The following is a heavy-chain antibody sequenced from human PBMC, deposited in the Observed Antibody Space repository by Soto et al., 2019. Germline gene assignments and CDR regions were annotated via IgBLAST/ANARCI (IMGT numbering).Heavy chain of an antibody. D-gene: IGHD3-22*01. CDR2: FYYSGST. CDR3: ARPIAGGSSGYYH. J-gene: IGHJ5*02. CDR1: GGPISSSNYY. Sequence: SETLSLTCTVSGGPISSSNYYWAWIRQPPGKGLEWIGSFYYSGSTYYKPSLKSRVSISVDTSKNEFSLKVRSVTAADTAVYYCARPIAGGSSGYYHWGQGTLVTVSS. V-gene: IGHV4-39*01.